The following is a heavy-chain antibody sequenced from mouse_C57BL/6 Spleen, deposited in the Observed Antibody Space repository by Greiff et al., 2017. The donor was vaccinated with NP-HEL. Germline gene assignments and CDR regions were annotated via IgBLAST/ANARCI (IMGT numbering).Heavy chain of an antibody. CDR3: AIPYCHYDGYYVGAMDY. D-gene: IGHD2-3*01. Sequence: QVQLQQPGAELVKPGASVKVSCKASGYTFTSYWMHWVKQRPGQGLEWIGRIHPSDSDTNYNQKFKGKATLTVDKSSSTAYMQLSSLTSEDSAVYYCAIPYCHYDGYYVGAMDYWGQGTSVTVSS. J-gene: IGHJ4*01. CDR2: IHPSDSDT. V-gene: IGHV1-74*01. CDR1: GYTFTSYW.